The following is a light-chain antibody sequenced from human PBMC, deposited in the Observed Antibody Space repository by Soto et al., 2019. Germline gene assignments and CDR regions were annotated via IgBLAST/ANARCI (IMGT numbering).Light chain of an antibody. CDR3: QQYGSSPPT. CDR2: GAS. CDR1: QSVSSSY. Sequence: EIVLTQSPGTLSLSPGERATLSCRASQSVSSSYLAWYQQKPGQAPRPLIYGASSRATGIPDRFSGSGSGTDFTLTISRLEPEDCAVYYCQQYGSSPPTFGQGTKVEIK. V-gene: IGKV3-20*01. J-gene: IGKJ1*01.